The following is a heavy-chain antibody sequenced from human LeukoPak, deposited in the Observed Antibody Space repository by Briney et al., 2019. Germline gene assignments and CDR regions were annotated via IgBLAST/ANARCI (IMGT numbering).Heavy chain of an antibody. Sequence: GGSLRLSCAASGFTFSSYAMHWVRQAPGKGLEWLSYISRSSSPIYYLDSVKGRFTISRDNAKNSLYLQMNSLRVEDTALYYCVRDGPVFDAFDLWGQGTMVTVAS. V-gene: IGHV3-48*01. CDR3: VRDGPVFDAFDL. CDR2: ISRSSSPI. J-gene: IGHJ3*01. D-gene: IGHD3/OR15-3a*01. CDR1: GFTFSSYA.